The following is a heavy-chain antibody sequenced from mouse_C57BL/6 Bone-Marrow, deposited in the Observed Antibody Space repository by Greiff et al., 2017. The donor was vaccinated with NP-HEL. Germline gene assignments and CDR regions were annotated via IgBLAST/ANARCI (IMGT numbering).Heavy chain of an antibody. J-gene: IGHJ2*01. Sequence: QVQLQQSGAELARPGASVKLSCKASGYTFTSYGISWVKQRTGQGLEWIGEIYPRSGNTYYNEKFKGKATLTADKYSSTAYMELRSLTSEDSAVYFCAREDYYGSTFYYWGQGTTLTVSS. V-gene: IGHV1-81*01. CDR3: AREDYYGSTFYY. CDR2: IYPRSGNT. D-gene: IGHD1-1*01. CDR1: GYTFTSYG.